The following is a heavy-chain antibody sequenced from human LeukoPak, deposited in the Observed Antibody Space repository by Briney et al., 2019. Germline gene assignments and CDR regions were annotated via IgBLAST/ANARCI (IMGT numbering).Heavy chain of an antibody. D-gene: IGHD5-24*01. J-gene: IGHJ3*02. V-gene: IGHV1-18*01. CDR1: GYTFTSYG. Sequence: ASVTVSCTASGYTFTSYGISWVRQAPGQGLEWMGWISAYNGNTNYAQKPQGRVTMTTDTSTSTAYMELRSLRSDDTAVYYCARDGDDHRRNDGFDIWGQGTMVTVSS. CDR3: ARDGDDHRRNDGFDI. CDR2: ISAYNGNT.